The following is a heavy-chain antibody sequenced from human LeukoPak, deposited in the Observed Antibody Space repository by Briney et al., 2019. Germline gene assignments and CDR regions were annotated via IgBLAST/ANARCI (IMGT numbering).Heavy chain of an antibody. V-gene: IGHV1-18*01. J-gene: IGHJ5*02. CDR2: ISGYNGNT. CDR1: GYTFTSYG. D-gene: IGHD2-2*01. Sequence: GASVKVSCKASGYTFTSYGISVVRQAPGQGLEWMGWISGYNGNTNDAQKLHGRVTMTTDTSTNTAYMELRRLRSDDTAVYYCARHKQLLPPFDPWGQGTLVTVSS. CDR3: ARHKQLLPPFDP.